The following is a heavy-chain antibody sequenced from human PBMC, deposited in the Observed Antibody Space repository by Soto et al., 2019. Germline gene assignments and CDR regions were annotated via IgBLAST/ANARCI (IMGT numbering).Heavy chain of an antibody. V-gene: IGHV1-69*08. J-gene: IGHJ4*02. Sequence: QVQLVQSGAEVKKPGSLVKVSCKASGGTFSSYTISWVRQAPGQGLEWMGRIIPILGIANYAQKFQGRVTITADKSTSTAYMELSSLRSEDTAVYYCARDLVDSSGYYYGFDYWGQGTLVTVSS. CDR3: ARDLVDSSGYYYGFDY. CDR2: IIPILGIA. CDR1: GGTFSSYT. D-gene: IGHD3-22*01.